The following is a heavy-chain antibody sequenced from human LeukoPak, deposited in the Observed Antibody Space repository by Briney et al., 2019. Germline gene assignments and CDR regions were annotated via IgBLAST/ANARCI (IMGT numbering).Heavy chain of an antibody. J-gene: IGHJ4*02. D-gene: IGHD6-13*01. CDR1: GFTFSSYG. CDR3: AKLGYSSSWYAPNFDY. V-gene: IGHV3-30*02. Sequence: HPGGSLRLSCAASGFTFSSYGMHWVRQAPGKGLEWVAFIRYDGSNKYYADSVKGRFTISRDNSKNTLYLQMNSLRAEDTAVYYCAKLGYSSSWYAPNFDYWGQGTLVTVSS. CDR2: IRYDGSNK.